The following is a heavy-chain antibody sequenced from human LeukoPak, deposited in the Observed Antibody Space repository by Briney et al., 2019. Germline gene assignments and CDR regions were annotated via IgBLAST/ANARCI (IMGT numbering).Heavy chain of an antibody. CDR2: IYYSGST. CDR3: ARGPHCSGGSCYSRPFDY. J-gene: IGHJ4*02. D-gene: IGHD2-15*01. CDR1: GGSISSYY. V-gene: IGHV4-59*01. Sequence: SETLSLTCTVSGGSISSYYWSWIRQPPGKGLEWIGYIYYSGSTNYNPSLKSRVTISVDTSKNQFSLKLSSVTAADTAVYYCARGPHCSGGSCYSRPFDYWGQGTLVTVSS.